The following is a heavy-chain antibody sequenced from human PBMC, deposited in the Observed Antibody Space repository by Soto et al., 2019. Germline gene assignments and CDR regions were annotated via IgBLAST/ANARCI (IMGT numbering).Heavy chain of an antibody. D-gene: IGHD5-12*01. V-gene: IGHV3-48*01. J-gene: IGHJ5*02. CDR2: ISSSSSTI. CDR1: GFTFSSYS. Sequence: PGGPLRLSCAASGFTFSSYSMNWVRQAPGKGLEWVSYISSSSSTIYYADSVKGRFTISRDNAKNSLYLQMNSLRAEDTAVYYCAREWDGDGYNSGWFDPWGQGTLVTVSS. CDR3: AREWDGDGYNSGWFDP.